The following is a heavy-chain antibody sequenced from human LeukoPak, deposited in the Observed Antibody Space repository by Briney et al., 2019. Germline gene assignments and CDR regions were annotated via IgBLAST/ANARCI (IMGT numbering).Heavy chain of an antibody. CDR2: IWFDGSKK. Sequence: GGSLRLSCAASGFTFSSYGMHWVRQAPGKGLEWVALIWFDGSKKYYADSVKGRFTISRDNSKNTPHLQMNFLRGEDTAVYYCVTAANITTFGMDVWGQGTTVTVSS. V-gene: IGHV3-33*01. J-gene: IGHJ6*02. CDR1: GFTFSSYG. D-gene: IGHD3-9*01. CDR3: VTAANITTFGMDV.